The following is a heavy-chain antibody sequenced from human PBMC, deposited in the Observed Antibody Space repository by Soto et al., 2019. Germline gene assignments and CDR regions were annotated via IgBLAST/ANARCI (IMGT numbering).Heavy chain of an antibody. Sequence: ASVKVSCKASGYTFTSYAMHWVRQAPGQRLEWMGWINAGNGNTKYSQKFQGRVTITRDTSASTAYMELSSLRSEDTAVYYCARGQLYDFWSGYFRRPYYFDYWGQGTLDTVSS. V-gene: IGHV1-3*01. J-gene: IGHJ4*02. CDR3: ARGQLYDFWSGYFRRPYYFDY. D-gene: IGHD3-3*01. CDR1: GYTFTSYA. CDR2: INAGNGNT.